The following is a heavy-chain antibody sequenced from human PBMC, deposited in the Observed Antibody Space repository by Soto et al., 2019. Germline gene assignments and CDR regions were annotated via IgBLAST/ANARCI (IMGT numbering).Heavy chain of an antibody. V-gene: IGHV1-69*01. Sequence: QVQLVQSGAEVKKPGSSVKVSCKASGGTFSSYAISWVRQAPGEGLEWMGGIIPIFGTANYGQKFQGRVTITADELTSTANMELSSLRSEDTAVYYCARDRVPDYDSSGYYNWFDPWGEGTLVTVSS. CDR2: IIPIFGTA. CDR1: GGTFSSYA. CDR3: ARDRVPDYDSSGYYNWFDP. J-gene: IGHJ5*02. D-gene: IGHD3-22*01.